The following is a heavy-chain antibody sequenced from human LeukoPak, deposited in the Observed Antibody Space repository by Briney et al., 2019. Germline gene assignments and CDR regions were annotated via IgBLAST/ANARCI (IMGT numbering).Heavy chain of an antibody. CDR3: ARGYDYPDY. Sequence: GGSLRLSCAAPGFTFSNYWMTWVRQAPGKGLEWVANIKQDGSEKSYVDSVKGRFTISRDNAKKSLWLQMNSLRAEDTAVYYCARGYDYPDYWGQGTLVTVSS. D-gene: IGHD3-16*01. J-gene: IGHJ4*02. CDR2: IKQDGSEK. V-gene: IGHV3-7*01. CDR1: GFTFSNYW.